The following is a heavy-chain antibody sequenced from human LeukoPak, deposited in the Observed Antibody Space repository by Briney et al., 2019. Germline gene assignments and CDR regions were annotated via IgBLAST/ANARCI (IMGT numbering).Heavy chain of an antibody. CDR1: GGSISNYY. D-gene: IGHD3-10*01. CDR2: IYNSGTT. V-gene: IGHV4-4*07. Sequence: SETLSLTCIVSGGSISNYYWSWIRQPAGKGLEWMGRIYNSGTTNYNPSLKSRVTISTDMSKNEVSLKLSSVTAADTAVYYCARQTFGVLYFDSWGQGTRVIVSS. CDR3: ARQTFGVLYFDS. J-gene: IGHJ4*02.